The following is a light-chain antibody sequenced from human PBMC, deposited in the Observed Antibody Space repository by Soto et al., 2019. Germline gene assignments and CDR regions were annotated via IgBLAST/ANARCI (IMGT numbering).Light chain of an antibody. Sequence: QSVLTQPPSVSGAPGQRVTISYTGIDSNIGAAYDVHWYRHLPGTAPQLLIYADTNRPSGVTDRFSGSRSGISVSLASTGLQPEDEAYYYCQSFDSGVTALVFGVGTQLTV. J-gene: IGLJ3*02. CDR2: ADT. CDR1: DSNIGAAYD. CDR3: QSFDSGVTALV. V-gene: IGLV1-40*01.